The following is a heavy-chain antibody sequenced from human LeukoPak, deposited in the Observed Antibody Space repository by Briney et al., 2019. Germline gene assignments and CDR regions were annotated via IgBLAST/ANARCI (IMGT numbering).Heavy chain of an antibody. J-gene: IGHJ4*02. CDR1: GFTFSSYW. CDR3: ARGQYYYDSSGYYPDY. CDR2: IKQDGSEK. Sequence: GGSLRLSCAASGFTFSSYWMSWVRQAPGKGLEWVANIKQDGSEKYYVDSVKGRFTISRDNAKNSLYLQMNSLRAEDTAVYYCARGQYYYDSSGYYPDYWGQGTLVTVSS. V-gene: IGHV3-7*01. D-gene: IGHD3-22*01.